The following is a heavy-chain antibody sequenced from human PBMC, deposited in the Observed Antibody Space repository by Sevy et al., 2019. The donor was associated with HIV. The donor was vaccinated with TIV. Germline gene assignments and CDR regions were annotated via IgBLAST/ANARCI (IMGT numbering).Heavy chain of an antibody. CDR1: GFTFSNYN. J-gene: IGHJ6*02. D-gene: IGHD2-15*01. V-gene: IGHV3-21*01. CDR2: ISSSSRYI. CDR3: ARVVAYCSGGSCFPRYYYGMDV. Sequence: GGSLRLSCAASGFTFSNYNMNWVRQAPGKGLEWVSSISSSSRYIYYADSMKGRFTISRDNAKNSLYLQMNSLRAEDTAVYYCARVVAYCSGGSCFPRYYYGMDVWGQGTTVTVSS.